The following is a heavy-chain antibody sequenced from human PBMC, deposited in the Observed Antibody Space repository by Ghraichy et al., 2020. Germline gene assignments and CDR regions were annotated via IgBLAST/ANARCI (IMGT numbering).Heavy chain of an antibody. D-gene: IGHD2-2*01. CDR3: ARQEQDIVVVPAAATPVRDAFDI. J-gene: IGHJ3*02. CDR2: IYYSGST. V-gene: IGHV4-39*01. CDR1: GGSISSSSYY. Sequence: SHTHSLTCTVSGGSISSSSYYWGWIRQPPGKGLEWIGSIYYSGSTYYNPSLKSRVTISVDTSKNQFSLKLSSVTAADTAVYYCARQEQDIVVVPAAATPVRDAFDIWGQGTMVTVSS.